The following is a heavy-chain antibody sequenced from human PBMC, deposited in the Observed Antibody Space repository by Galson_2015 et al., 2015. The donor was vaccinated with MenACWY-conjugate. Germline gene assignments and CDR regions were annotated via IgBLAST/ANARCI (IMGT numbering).Heavy chain of an antibody. Sequence: SVKVSCKASGYTFTSYAMHWVRQAPGQRLEWMGWINAGNGNTKYSQKFQGRVTITRDTSASTAYMELSSLRSEDTAVYYCARLGDCSGGSCYSSADFDLWGRGTLVTVSS. D-gene: IGHD2-15*01. CDR2: INAGNGNT. V-gene: IGHV1-3*01. CDR3: ARLGDCSGGSCYSSADFDL. CDR1: GYTFTSYA. J-gene: IGHJ2*01.